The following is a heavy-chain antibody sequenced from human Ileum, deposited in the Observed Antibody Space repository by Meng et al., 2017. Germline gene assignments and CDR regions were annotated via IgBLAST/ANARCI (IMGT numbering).Heavy chain of an antibody. J-gene: IGHJ5*02. CDR1: GGSVSSGSYY. V-gene: IGHV4-61*01. CDR3: APEDWFDP. Sequence: QVQLQGSGPGLVRPSETLSLTCTVSGGSVSSGSYYWSWIRQPPGKGLEWIGYIYYSGSTNYNPSLKSRVTISVDTSKNQFSLKLSSVTAADTAVYYCAPEDWFDPWGQGTLVTVSS. CDR2: IYYSGST.